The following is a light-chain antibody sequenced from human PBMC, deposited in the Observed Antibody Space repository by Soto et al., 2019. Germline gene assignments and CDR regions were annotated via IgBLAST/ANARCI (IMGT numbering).Light chain of an antibody. CDR1: PSVSGHY. CDR3: HQYSLSPPWT. V-gene: IGKV3-20*01. Sequence: EIVLTQSPGTLSLSPGERATLSCRASPSVSGHYLAWYQQKPGQAPRLLIYAASSRATGIPDRFSGSGSGPDFTLTISRLEPEDFAVYYCHQYSLSPPWTFGQGTKVEIK. CDR2: AAS. J-gene: IGKJ1*01.